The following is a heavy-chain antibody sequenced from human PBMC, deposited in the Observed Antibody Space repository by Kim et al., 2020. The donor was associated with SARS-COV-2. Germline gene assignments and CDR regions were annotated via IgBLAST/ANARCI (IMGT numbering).Heavy chain of an antibody. Sequence: SETLSLTCTVSRGSITSGGYYWSWIRQHPGQGLEWIGYIYYSGSAYYNPSLKSRVIISVDTSKNEFSLRLSSVTAADTAVYYCARADNGGYYVDYWGQGTLVTVSS. CDR1: RGSITSGGYY. D-gene: IGHD3-22*01. CDR2: IYYSGSA. V-gene: IGHV4-31*03. CDR3: ARADNGGYYVDY. J-gene: IGHJ4*02.